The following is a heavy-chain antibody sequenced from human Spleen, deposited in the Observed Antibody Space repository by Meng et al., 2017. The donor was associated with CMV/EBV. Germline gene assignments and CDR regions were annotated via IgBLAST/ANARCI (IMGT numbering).Heavy chain of an antibody. CDR1: GDTFTDYY. J-gene: IGHJ5*02. V-gene: IGHV1-2*02. Sequence: QGPLVQSGVELGKPGASVKVSCKASGDTFTDYYMHWVRQAPGQGLEWMGCINPNSGDTNYAQKFQGRVTMTRDTSISTAYMELSRLRSDDTAVYYCTRDAHLTTVTPNWFDPWGQGTLVTVSS. CDR2: INPNSGDT. D-gene: IGHD4-17*01. CDR3: TRDAHLTTVTPNWFDP.